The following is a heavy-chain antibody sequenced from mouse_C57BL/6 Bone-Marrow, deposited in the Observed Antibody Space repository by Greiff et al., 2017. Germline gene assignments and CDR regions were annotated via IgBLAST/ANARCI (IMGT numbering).Heavy chain of an antibody. CDR3: ASLWY. CDR2: IDPSDSYT. D-gene: IGHD6-2*01. Sequence: PGTSVKLSCKASGYTFTSYWMHWVKQRPGQGLEWIGVIDPSDSYTNYNQKFKGKATLTVDTSSSTAYMQLSSLTSEDSAVYYCASLWYWGQGTTLTVSS. V-gene: IGHV1-59*01. J-gene: IGHJ2*01. CDR1: GYTFTSYW.